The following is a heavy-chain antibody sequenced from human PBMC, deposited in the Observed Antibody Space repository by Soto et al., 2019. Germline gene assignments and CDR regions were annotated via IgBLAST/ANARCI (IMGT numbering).Heavy chain of an antibody. CDR3: AKDPHGYSYGYFDY. V-gene: IGHV3-30*18. Sequence: GGSLRLSCAASGFTFSSYGMHWVRQAPGKGLEWVAVISYDGSNKYYADSVKGRVTISRDNSKNTLYLQMNSLRAEDTAVYYCAKDPHGYSYGYFDYWGQGTLVTVSS. J-gene: IGHJ4*02. CDR2: ISYDGSNK. CDR1: GFTFSSYG. D-gene: IGHD5-18*01.